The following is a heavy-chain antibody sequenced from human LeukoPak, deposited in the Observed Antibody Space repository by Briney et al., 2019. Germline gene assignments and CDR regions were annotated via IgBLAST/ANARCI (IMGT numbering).Heavy chain of an antibody. J-gene: IGHJ4*02. CDR3: ARVWDREVKYFDY. V-gene: IGHV4-61*01. D-gene: IGHD1-26*01. Sequence: SETLSLTCTVSGGSVSSGSYSWSWIRQPPGKGLECIGYIYYTGSTNYCPSLESRVTISVDTSKKQFSLKLTSVTAADTAVYYCARVWDREVKYFDYWGQGTLVTVSS. CDR1: GGSVSSGSYS. CDR2: IYYTGST.